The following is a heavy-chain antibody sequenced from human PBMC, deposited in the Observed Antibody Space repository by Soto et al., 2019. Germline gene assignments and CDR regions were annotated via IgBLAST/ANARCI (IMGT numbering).Heavy chain of an antibody. V-gene: IGHV2-70*13. CDR2: IERDDDDK. CDR1: GFSLTRRGMC. D-gene: IGHD1-20*01. CDR3: ARSIRGPRRFNGMDV. Sequence: ESGPTLVHPREILTLTWTFSGFSLTRRGMCVSWIRQSPGKALEWLALIERDDDDKYYSTSLKTRLTISKDTRKNQVVLTMANMEPADTATYYCARSIRGPRRFNGMDVWGQGTTVTVSS. J-gene: IGHJ6*02.